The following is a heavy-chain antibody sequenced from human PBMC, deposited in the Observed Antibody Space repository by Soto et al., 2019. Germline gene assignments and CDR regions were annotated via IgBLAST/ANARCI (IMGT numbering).Heavy chain of an antibody. CDR1: GFTFSSYG. CDR3: ARDPGYSSSWPRLHYYYGMDV. V-gene: IGHV3-33*01. Sequence: GGSLRLSCAASGFTFSSYGMHWVRQAPGKGLEWVAVIWYDGSNKYYADSVKGRFTISRDNSKNTLYLQMNSLRAEDTAVYYCARDPGYSSSWPRLHYYYGMDVWGQGTTVTVSS. J-gene: IGHJ6*02. D-gene: IGHD6-13*01. CDR2: IWYDGSNK.